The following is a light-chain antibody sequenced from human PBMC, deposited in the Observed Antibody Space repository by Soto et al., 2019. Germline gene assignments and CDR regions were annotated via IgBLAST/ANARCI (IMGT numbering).Light chain of an antibody. Sequence: QSALTQPRSVSGSPGQSVAISCTGTSSDVGGYNSVSWYQQHPGKAPTVMIYEVNKRPSGVPDRFSGSKSGNTASLTISGRQAEDEADYYCCSYAGGNYVFGTGTKLTVL. V-gene: IGLV2-11*01. CDR3: CSYAGGNYV. CDR2: EVN. CDR1: SSDVGGYNS. J-gene: IGLJ1*01.